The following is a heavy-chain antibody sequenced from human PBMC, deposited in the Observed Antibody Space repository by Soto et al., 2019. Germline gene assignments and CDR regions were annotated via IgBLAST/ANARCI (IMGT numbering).Heavy chain of an antibody. D-gene: IGHD2-15*01. V-gene: IGHV3-48*01. CDR1: GFTFSRYS. CDR3: ARRFCIGSCPETWFDP. J-gene: IGHJ5*02. Sequence: PGGSLRLSCAASGFTFSRYSMNWVRQAPGKGLEWLSYISTTSSAMYYADSVKGRFTISRDNAKNSLYLQMNSLRAEDTAVYYCARRFCIGSCPETWFDPWGQGTLVTVSS. CDR2: ISTTSSAM.